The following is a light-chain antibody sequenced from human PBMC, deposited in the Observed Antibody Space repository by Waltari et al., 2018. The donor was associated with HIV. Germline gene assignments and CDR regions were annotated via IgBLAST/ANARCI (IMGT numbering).Light chain of an antibody. CDR3: QACDSSTPCV. Sequence: SYELTQPPSVSVSPGQTASITCSGDKLGDKYACWYQQKPGQSPVLVIYQDNKRPSGIPERFPGSNSANTATLTISGTQAMDAADYYCQACDSSTPCVFCGGTKLTV. V-gene: IGLV3-1*01. CDR1: KLGDKY. J-gene: IGLJ3*02. CDR2: QDN.